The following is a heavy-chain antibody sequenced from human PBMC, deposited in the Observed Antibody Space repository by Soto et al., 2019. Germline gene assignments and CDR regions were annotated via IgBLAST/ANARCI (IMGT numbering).Heavy chain of an antibody. Sequence: ASVKVSCKASGGTFSSYAISWVRQAPGQGLEWMGGINPICGKANYAQKFQGRVTMTRNTSISTAYMELSSLRSEDTAVYYCARKTGSQLYYYYYMDVWGKGTTVTVSS. CDR3: ARKTGSQLYYYYYMDV. CDR2: INPICGKA. D-gene: IGHD1-1*01. J-gene: IGHJ6*03. CDR1: GGTFSSYA. V-gene: IGHV1-69*05.